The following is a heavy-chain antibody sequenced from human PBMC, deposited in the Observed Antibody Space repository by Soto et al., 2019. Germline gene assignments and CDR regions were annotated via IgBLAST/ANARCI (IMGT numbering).Heavy chain of an antibody. CDR3: ARGGRNXFWSGLSPLTPHSAFDI. CDR1: GYTFTSCD. CDR2: MNPNSGNT. Sequence: GASVKVSCKASGYTFTSCDINWVRQATGQGLEWMGWMNPNSGNTGYAQKFQGRVTMTRNTSISTAYMELSSLRSEDTAVYYCARGGRNXFWSGLSPLTPHSAFDIWGQGTMVTVSS. D-gene: IGHD3-3*01. J-gene: IGHJ3*02. V-gene: IGHV1-8*01.